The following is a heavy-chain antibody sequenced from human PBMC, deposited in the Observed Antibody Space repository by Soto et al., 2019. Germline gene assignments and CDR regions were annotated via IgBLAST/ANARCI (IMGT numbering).Heavy chain of an antibody. Sequence: TSETLSLTCTVSGGSISSYYWSWIRQPPGKGLEWIGYIYYSGSTNYNPALKRRVTISVDTSTNQFSLKLSSVTAADTAVYYCARDGPRGGYDYVFNWFDPWGQGTLVTVSS. CDR1: GGSISSYY. V-gene: IGHV4-59*01. CDR3: ARDGPRGGYDYVFNWFDP. CDR2: IYYSGST. J-gene: IGHJ5*02. D-gene: IGHD5-12*01.